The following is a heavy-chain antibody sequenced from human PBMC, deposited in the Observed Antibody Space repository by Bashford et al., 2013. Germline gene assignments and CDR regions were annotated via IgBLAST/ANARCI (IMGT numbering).Heavy chain of an antibody. CDR3: ARRAEYESGGYLDS. CDR2: ISSSGAT. CDR1: GGSISSASYY. V-gene: IGHV4-61*02. J-gene: IGHJ4*01. D-gene: IGHD3-22*01. Sequence: SETLSLTCNVSGGSISSASYYWSWIRQPAGKELEWIGRISSSGATIYNPSLKSRVTMSLDTSKNQFSLQLESVTAADTAVYFCARRAEYESGGYLDSWGRREPWSPSPQ.